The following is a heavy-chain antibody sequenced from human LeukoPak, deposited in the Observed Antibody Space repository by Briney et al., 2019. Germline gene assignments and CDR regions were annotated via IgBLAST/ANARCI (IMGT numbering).Heavy chain of an antibody. J-gene: IGHJ4*02. CDR2: INPSGGST. D-gene: IGHD3-22*01. V-gene: IGHV1-46*01. CDR3: ASTYYYDSSGYRIVDY. CDR1: GYTFTSYY. Sequence: ASVKVSCKASGYTFTSYYMHWVRQAPGQGLEWMGIINPSGGSTSYAQKFQGRVTMTRDTSISTAYMELSRLRSDDTAVYYCASTYYYDSSGYRIVDYWGQGTLVTVSS.